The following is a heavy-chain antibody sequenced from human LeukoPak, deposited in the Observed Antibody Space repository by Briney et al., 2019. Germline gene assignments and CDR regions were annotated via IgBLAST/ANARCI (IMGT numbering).Heavy chain of an antibody. CDR3: ATSTTCYALSGCYYYYMDV. J-gene: IGHJ6*03. V-gene: IGHV3-53*01. CDR2: IYGAGST. CDR1: GFTVSSNY. D-gene: IGHD2-2*01. Sequence: GGSLRLSCAASGFTVSSNYMSWVRQAPGKGLEWVSVIYGAGSTYYADSVKGRFTISRDNSKNTLYLQMNSLRAEDTAVYYCATSTTCYALSGCYYYYMDVWGKGTTVTVSS.